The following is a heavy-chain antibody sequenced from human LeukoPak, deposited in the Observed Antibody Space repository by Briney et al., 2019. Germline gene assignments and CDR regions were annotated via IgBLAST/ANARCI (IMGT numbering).Heavy chain of an antibody. J-gene: IGHJ4*02. CDR3: ARGEIVVGSPIY. CDR2: ISYDGSNK. CDR1: GFTFSSYA. Sequence: GGSLRLSCAASGFTFSSYAMHWVRQAPGKGLEWVAVISYDGSNKYYADSVKGRFTISRDNSKNTLYLQMNSLRAEDTAVYYCARGEIVVGSPIYWGQGTLVTVSS. V-gene: IGHV3-30*04. D-gene: IGHD2-21*01.